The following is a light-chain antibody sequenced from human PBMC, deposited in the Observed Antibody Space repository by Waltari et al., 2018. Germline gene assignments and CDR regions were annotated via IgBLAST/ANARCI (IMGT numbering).Light chain of an antibody. CDR3: AAWDDSLNGLV. Sequence: QSVLTQPPSASGTPGPRVTISCSGSSPNIGRTPVNWYQQLPGTAPKLLIYSNNQRPSGVPDRFSGSKSGTSASLAIIGLQSEDEADYYCAAWDDSLNGLVFGGGTKLTVL. V-gene: IGLV1-44*01. CDR1: SPNIGRTP. J-gene: IGLJ2*01. CDR2: SNN.